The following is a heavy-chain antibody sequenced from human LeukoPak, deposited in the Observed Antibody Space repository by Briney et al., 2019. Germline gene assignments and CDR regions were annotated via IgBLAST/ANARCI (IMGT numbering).Heavy chain of an antibody. V-gene: IGHV3-23*01. CDR2: ISDTGDST. Sequence: PGGSLRLSCAASGFTFSSYALSWVRQAPGKGLEWVSGISDTGDSTYYADSVKGRFTISRDNSKNTLFLQMNSLRVDDTAVYYCAKDRLGAAAGFFDYWGQGSLVTVSS. CDR3: AKDRLGAAAGFFDY. CDR1: GFTFSSYA. D-gene: IGHD6-13*01. J-gene: IGHJ4*02.